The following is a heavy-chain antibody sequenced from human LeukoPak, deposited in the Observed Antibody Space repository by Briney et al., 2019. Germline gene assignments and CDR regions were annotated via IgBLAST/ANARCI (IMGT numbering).Heavy chain of an antibody. CDR2: IGASDGRT. V-gene: IGHV3-23*01. J-gene: IGHJ5*02. CDR1: GFTINSYA. D-gene: IGHD1-26*01. Sequence: GGSLRLSCAASGFTINSYAMSWVRQAPGKGLEWVSSIGASDGRTYYADSVKGRFTISSDISKNTVYLQMNSLRAEDTAVYFCAKDMSGSFPNWFDPWGQGTLVTVSS. CDR3: AKDMSGSFPNWFDP.